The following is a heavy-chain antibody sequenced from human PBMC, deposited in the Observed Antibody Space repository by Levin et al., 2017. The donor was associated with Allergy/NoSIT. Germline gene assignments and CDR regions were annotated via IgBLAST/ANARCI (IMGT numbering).Heavy chain of an antibody. D-gene: IGHD3-3*01. Sequence: GGSLRLSCAASGFTFSSYAMSWVRQAPGKGLEWVSAISGSGGSTYYADSVKGRFTISRDNSKNTLYLQMNSLRAEDTAVYYCAKQYSLEWLVRQKYYFDYWGQGTLVTVSS. CDR3: AKQYSLEWLVRQKYYFDY. CDR1: GFTFSSYA. CDR2: ISGSGGST. V-gene: IGHV3-23*01. J-gene: IGHJ4*02.